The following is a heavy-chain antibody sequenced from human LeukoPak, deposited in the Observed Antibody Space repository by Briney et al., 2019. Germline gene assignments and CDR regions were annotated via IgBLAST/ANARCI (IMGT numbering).Heavy chain of an antibody. CDR2: IYYTGST. Sequence: SETLSLTCTVSGGSIRSYYWSWIRQPPGKGLEWIGYIYYTGSTKYNSSLKSRVTISVDTSKNQFFLKLSSVTAADTAVYYCARVAPSQWLLLPNYFDYWGQETLVTVSS. J-gene: IGHJ4*02. V-gene: IGHV4-59*01. CDR1: GGSIRSYY. D-gene: IGHD3-22*01. CDR3: ARVAPSQWLLLPNYFDY.